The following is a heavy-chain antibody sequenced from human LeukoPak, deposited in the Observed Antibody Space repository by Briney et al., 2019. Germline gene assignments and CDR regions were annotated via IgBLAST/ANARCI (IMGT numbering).Heavy chain of an antibody. D-gene: IGHD3-9*01. CDR1: GYTFIRYA. Sequence: ASVKVSCKTSGYTFIRYAISWVRQAPGQGLEWMGWISGYNGYTNYAQKLQGRVTLTTDTSTGTAYMELRSLRSDDTAVYYCARAVRLYDILTGLIDYWGQGTLVTVSS. CDR2: ISGYNGYT. J-gene: IGHJ4*02. V-gene: IGHV1-18*01. CDR3: ARAVRLYDILTGLIDY.